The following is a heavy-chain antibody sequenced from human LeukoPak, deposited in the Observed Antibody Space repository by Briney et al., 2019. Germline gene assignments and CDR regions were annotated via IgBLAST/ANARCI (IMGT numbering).Heavy chain of an antibody. V-gene: IGHV4-38-2*02. J-gene: IGHJ4*02. CDR2: IYHSGST. CDR3: AASLMILDYFDY. D-gene: IGHD3-22*01. Sequence: SETLSLTCTVSGGSISSGYYWGWIRQPPGKGLEWIGSIYHSGSTYYNPSLKSRVTISVDTSKNQFSLKLSSVTAADTAVYYCAASLMILDYFDYWGQGTLVTVSS. CDR1: GGSISSGYY.